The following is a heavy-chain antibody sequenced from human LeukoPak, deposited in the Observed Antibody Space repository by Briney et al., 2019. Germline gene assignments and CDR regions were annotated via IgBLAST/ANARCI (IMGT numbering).Heavy chain of an antibody. CDR1: GFTFSSYA. CDR3: AKAPKGVGFCSGGSCYLLDY. V-gene: IGHV3-23*01. J-gene: IGHJ4*02. D-gene: IGHD2-15*01. CDR2: ISGSGGST. Sequence: PGGSLRLSCAASGFTFSSYAMSWVRQAPGKGLEWASTISGSGGSTFYADSVKGRFTISRDNSKSTLYLQMSSLRAEDTAVYYCAKAPKGVGFCSGGSCYLLDYWGQGSLVTFSS.